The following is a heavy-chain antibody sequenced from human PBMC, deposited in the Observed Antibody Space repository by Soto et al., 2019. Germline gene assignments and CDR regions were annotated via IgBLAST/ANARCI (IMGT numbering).Heavy chain of an antibody. CDR1: GFTFNTYE. V-gene: IGHV3-48*03. CDR2: ISSSGSTT. Sequence: LRLSCAASGFTFNTYEMNWVRQAPGKGLEWVSYISSSGSTTYYADSVKGRFTISRDNAKNSLYLQMNSLRAEDTAIYYCATRSGGGGAFDFWGQGTMVTVSS. CDR3: ATRSGGGGAFDF. J-gene: IGHJ3*01. D-gene: IGHD3-10*01.